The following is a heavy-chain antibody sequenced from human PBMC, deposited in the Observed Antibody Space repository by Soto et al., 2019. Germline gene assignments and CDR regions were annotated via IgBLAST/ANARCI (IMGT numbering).Heavy chain of an antibody. CDR2: FDPEDGET. D-gene: IGHD5-18*01. Sequence: ASVKVSCKVSGYTLTELSMHWVRQAPGKGLEWMGGFDPEDGETIYAQKFQGRVTMTEDTSTDTAYMELSSLRSEDTAVYYCATVSYHVYSYGTPVESVDIWGQGTMVTVSS. V-gene: IGHV1-24*01. CDR3: ATVSYHVYSYGTPVESVDI. CDR1: GYTLTELS. J-gene: IGHJ3*02.